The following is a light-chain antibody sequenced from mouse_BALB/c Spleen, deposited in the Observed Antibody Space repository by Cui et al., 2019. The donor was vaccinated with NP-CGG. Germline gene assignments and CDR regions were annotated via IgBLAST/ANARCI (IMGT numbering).Light chain of an antibody. Sequence: QSVVTQDSALTTSLAETVTPPFLPSTGTVTTSNYANWVQEKPDHLFTGLIGGTNNRAPGVPARFSGSLIGEKAALTITGAQTEDEAIYFCALWYSNHWVFGGGTKLTVL. V-gene: IGLV1*01. J-gene: IGLJ1*01. CDR2: GTN. CDR3: ALWYSNHWV. CDR1: TGTVTTSNY.